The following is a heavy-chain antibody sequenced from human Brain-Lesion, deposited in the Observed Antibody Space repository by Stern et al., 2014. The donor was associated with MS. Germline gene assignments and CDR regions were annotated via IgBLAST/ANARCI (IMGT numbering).Heavy chain of an antibody. CDR2: IYSTGST. Sequence: DQLVESGPGLVKPSQTLSLTCIVSGGSISSGSFYWNWIRQPAGKGLEWIGRIYSTGSTNYNPYLKSRVTISGDTSKTQFSLKMFSMTAADTAVYYCARETGGYTYGDTDFFDYWGQGALVTVSS. V-gene: IGHV4-61*02. CDR3: ARETGGYTYGDTDFFDY. D-gene: IGHD5-18*01. J-gene: IGHJ4*02. CDR1: GGSISSGSFY.